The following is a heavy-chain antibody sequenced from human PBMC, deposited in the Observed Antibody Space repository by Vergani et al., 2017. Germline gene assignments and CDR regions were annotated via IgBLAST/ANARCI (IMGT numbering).Heavy chain of an antibody. CDR3: ARSSYYYGSAT. Sequence: QVQLQESGPGLVKPSQTLSLTCAVYGGSFSGYYWSWIRQPPGKGLEWIGEINHSGSTNYNPSLKSRVTISVDTSKNQFSLKLSSVTAADTAVYYCARSSYYYGSATWGQGTLVTVSS. V-gene: IGHV4-34*09. CDR1: GGSFSGYY. J-gene: IGHJ5*02. D-gene: IGHD3-10*01. CDR2: INHSGST.